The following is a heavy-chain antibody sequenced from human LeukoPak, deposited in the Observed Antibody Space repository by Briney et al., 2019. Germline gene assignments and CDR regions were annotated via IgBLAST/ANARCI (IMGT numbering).Heavy chain of an antibody. CDR3: AKGGNYYDRAFDC. CDR2: ISDSGGGT. J-gene: IGHJ4*02. Sequence: GGSLRLSCAASGFSFSSYAMSWVRQAPGKGLEWVSTISDSGGGTFYADSVRGRFTISRDNSKNTLSLQVNSLRAEDTAVYYCAKGGNYYDRAFDCWAREPWSPSPQ. D-gene: IGHD3-22*01. CDR1: GFSFSSYA. V-gene: IGHV3-23*01.